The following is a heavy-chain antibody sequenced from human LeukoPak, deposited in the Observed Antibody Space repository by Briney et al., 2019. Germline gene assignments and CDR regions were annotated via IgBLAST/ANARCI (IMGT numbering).Heavy chain of an antibody. J-gene: IGHJ6*02. D-gene: IGHD2-2*01. V-gene: IGHV3-23*01. CDR1: GFTFSNYA. CDR3: ARGGHCSTTSCSNYDGMDV. CDR2: ISNSGDIT. Sequence: PGGSLRLSCAASGFTFSNYAMSWVRQAPGKGLEWVSAISNSGDITYYADSVKGRFTISRDNSKNTLYLQMNSLRAEDTAVYFCARGGHCSTTSCSNYDGMDVWGQGTTLTVSS.